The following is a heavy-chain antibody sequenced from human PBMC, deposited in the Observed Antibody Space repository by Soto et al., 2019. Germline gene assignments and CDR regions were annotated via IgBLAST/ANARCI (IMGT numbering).Heavy chain of an antibody. Sequence: GGSLRLSCAASGFTFSSYGMHWVRQAPGKGLEWVAVIWYDGSNKYYADSVKGRFTISRDNSKNTLYLQMNSLRAEDTAVYYCARDRHLAPFDYWGQGTLVTVSS. CDR1: GFTFSSYG. CDR3: ARDRHLAPFDY. V-gene: IGHV3-33*01. J-gene: IGHJ4*02. CDR2: IWYDGSNK.